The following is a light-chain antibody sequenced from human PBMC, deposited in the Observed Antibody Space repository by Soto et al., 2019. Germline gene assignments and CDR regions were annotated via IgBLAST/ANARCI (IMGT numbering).Light chain of an antibody. CDR3: QQYGSSPPT. CDR2: RVS. V-gene: IGKV3-20*01. J-gene: IGKJ1*01. CDR1: QSLTFNS. Sequence: EIVMTHSPGTLSLSPCETATLSLRARQSLTFNSIAWYQQRLGQAPRRLIFRVSSRATDIPDRFSGSGSGTDFTLSISRLEPEDFSVYYCQQYGSSPPTFGQGTKV.